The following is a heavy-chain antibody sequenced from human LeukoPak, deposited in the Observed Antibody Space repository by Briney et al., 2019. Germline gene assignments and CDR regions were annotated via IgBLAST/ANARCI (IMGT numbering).Heavy chain of an antibody. Sequence: KPSETLSLTCTVSGGSINSSSYYWSWIRQPPGKGLEWIGSIYHSGSTYYNPSLKSRVTISVDTSKNQFSLRLSSLTAADTALYYCARDRKYYYHMDVWGKGTTVTISS. CDR2: IYHSGST. CDR3: ARDRKYYYHMDV. V-gene: IGHV4-39*07. D-gene: IGHD1-14*01. CDR1: GGSINSSSYY. J-gene: IGHJ6*03.